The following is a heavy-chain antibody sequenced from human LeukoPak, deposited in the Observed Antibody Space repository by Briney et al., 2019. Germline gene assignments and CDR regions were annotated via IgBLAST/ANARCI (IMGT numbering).Heavy chain of an antibody. CDR1: GGSFSGYY. J-gene: IGHJ4*02. Sequence: PSETLSLTCAVYGGSFSGYYWSWIRQPPGKGLEWIGEINHSGSTNYNPSLKSRVTISVDTSKNQFSLKLSSVTAADTAVYYCARDFGYYYGSGGYYQAFDYWGQGTLVTVSS. CDR3: ARDFGYYYGSGGYYQAFDY. CDR2: INHSGST. V-gene: IGHV4-34*01. D-gene: IGHD3-10*01.